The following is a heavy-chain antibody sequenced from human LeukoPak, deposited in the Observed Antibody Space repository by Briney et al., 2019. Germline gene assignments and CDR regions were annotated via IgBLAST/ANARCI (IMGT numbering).Heavy chain of an antibody. Sequence: PGGSLRLSCAASGFTFSSDSMHWVRQAPGNGLYWVSSIRNNGSNKYYADSVKGRFTISRDNSKNTLYLQMNSLRAEDTAVYYCARVTTSGSYKFDYWGQGTLVTVSS. J-gene: IGHJ4*02. CDR1: GFTFSSDS. D-gene: IGHD3-10*01. CDR2: IRNNGSNK. V-gene: IGHV3-30*02. CDR3: ARVTTSGSYKFDY.